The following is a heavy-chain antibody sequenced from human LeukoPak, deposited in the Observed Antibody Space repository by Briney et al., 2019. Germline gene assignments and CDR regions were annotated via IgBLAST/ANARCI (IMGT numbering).Heavy chain of an antibody. CDR2: ISAYNGTT. D-gene: IGHD6-19*01. V-gene: IGHV1-18*01. J-gene: IGHJ4*02. CDR3: ARETSSGSCDY. Sequence: ASGKLSCNASGYTLTSNGISWVRQAPGEGREWMGWISAYNGTTKDVQKFQGRVTMTTDTSTSTAYMELRSLRSDDTAVYYCARETSSGSCDYWGQGTLVTVSS. CDR1: GYTLTSNG.